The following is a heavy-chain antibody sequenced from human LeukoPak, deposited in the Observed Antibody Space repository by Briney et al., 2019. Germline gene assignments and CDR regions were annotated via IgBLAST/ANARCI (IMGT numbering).Heavy chain of an antibody. CDR2: IWYDGSNK. Sequence: GGSLRLSCAASGFTFSSYGMHWVRQAPGKGLEWVAVIWYDGSNKYYADSVKGRFTISRDNSKNTLYLQMNSLRAEDTAVYYCAKDREFRYFGWSIDYWGQGTLVTVSS. V-gene: IGHV3-33*06. CDR3: AKDREFRYFGWSIDY. J-gene: IGHJ4*02. CDR1: GFTFSSYG. D-gene: IGHD3-9*01.